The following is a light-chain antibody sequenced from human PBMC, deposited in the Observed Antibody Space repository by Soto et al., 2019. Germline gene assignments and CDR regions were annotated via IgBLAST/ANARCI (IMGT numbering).Light chain of an antibody. V-gene: IGLV2-11*01. Sequence: QSALTQPRSMSGSPGQSVAISCTRTSSDVGTFDFVSWYQQHPGKAPKLMLYDVTKRPSGVPDRFSGSKSGDTASLTISGLQAEDEADYYCCLYTASYSVFGGGTKVTVL. J-gene: IGLJ3*02. CDR3: CLYTASYSV. CDR1: SSDVGTFDF. CDR2: DVT.